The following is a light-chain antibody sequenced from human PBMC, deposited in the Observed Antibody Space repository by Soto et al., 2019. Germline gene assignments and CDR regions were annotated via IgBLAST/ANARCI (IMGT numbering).Light chain of an antibody. V-gene: IGKV3-20*01. CDR3: QQYGRSPDLFT. J-gene: IGKJ3*01. Sequence: EIVLTQSPGTLSLSPGERATLSCRASQSVSSTYLAWYQQKPGEAPRLLIYDASSRATGIPDRFSGSGSATDFTLPISRLEPEDFAVYYCQQYGRSPDLFTFGPGTKVDIK. CDR1: QSVSSTY. CDR2: DAS.